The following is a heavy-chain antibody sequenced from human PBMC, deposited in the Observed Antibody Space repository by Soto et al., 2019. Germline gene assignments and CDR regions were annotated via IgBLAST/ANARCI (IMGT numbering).Heavy chain of an antibody. CDR3: ARRRYYYGSGSYGLEY. CDR2: IYYSGST. V-gene: IGHV4-39*01. J-gene: IGHJ4*02. CDR1: GGSISSSSYY. Sequence: SETLSLTCTVSGGSISSSSYYWGWIRQPSGKGLEWIGSIYYSGSTYYNPSLKSRVTISVDTSKNQFSLKLSSVTAADTAVYYCARRRYYYGSGSYGLEYWGQGTLVTVSS. D-gene: IGHD3-10*01.